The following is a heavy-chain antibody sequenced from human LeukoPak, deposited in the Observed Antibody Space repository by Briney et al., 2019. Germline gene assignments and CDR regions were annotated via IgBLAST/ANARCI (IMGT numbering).Heavy chain of an antibody. V-gene: IGHV1-2*02. D-gene: IGHD6-19*01. CDR1: GYTFTAYY. CDR3: ARDLGRIGVTGTRGFDS. CDR2: INPNSGGT. J-gene: IGHJ4*02. Sequence: GACLKVSCKASGYTFTAYYMHWVRQAPGQGLERMGWINPNSGGTNYAQKFQGRVTMTRDTSISTAYMDRGRLTSDDTAVYYCARDLGRIGVTGTRGFDSWGQGTLVTVPS.